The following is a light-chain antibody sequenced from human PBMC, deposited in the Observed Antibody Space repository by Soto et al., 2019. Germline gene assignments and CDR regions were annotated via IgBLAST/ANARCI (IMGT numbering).Light chain of an antibody. CDR3: SSYTTNITPVV. V-gene: IGLV2-14*01. CDR2: EVT. Sequence: QSALTQPASVSGSPRQSITISCTGTSGDIGGYNYVSWYQKHPGKAPKLLISEVTNRPSGVSNRFSGSKSGNTASLTISGLQAEDEADYYCSSYTTNITPVVFGGGTKVTVL. J-gene: IGLJ2*01. CDR1: SGDIGGYNY.